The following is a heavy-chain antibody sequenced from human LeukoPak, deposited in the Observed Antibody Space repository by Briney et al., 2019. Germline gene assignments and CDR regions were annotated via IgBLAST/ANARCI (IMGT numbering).Heavy chain of an antibody. CDR1: GGSISSNDYY. J-gene: IGHJ4*02. D-gene: IGHD6-6*01. V-gene: IGHV4-39*01. Sequence: SETLSLTCTVSGGSISSNDYYWDWIRQPPGMGLEYIGSIYYSGSTYYNPSLKSRVTISIDTSKNQFSLKLSSVTAADTAVYYCARHRGSSSLFDYWGQGTLVTISS. CDR2: IYYSGST. CDR3: ARHRGSSSLFDY.